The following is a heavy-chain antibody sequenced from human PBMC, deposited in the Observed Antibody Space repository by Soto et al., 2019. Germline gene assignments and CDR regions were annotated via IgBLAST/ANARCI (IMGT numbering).Heavy chain of an antibody. CDR1: GGSISPFY. D-gene: IGHD3-16*01. CDR2: LYYSDNT. V-gene: IGHV4-59*01. J-gene: IGHJ4*02. Sequence: SETLSLTCTVSGGSISPFYWSWVRQPPGKGLEWIGYLYYSDNTNYNPSLKSRVTISVDASKNQVSLRLTSVTAADTAVYYCARVGGVAARTFDYWGQGAVVTVSS. CDR3: ARVGGVAARTFDY.